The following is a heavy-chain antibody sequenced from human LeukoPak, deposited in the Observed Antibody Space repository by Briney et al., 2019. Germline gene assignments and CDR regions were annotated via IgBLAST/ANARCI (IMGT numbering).Heavy chain of an antibody. V-gene: IGHV3-9*01. CDR2: ISWNSGSV. CDR1: GFTFDDYA. J-gene: IGHJ4*02. D-gene: IGHD3-10*01. Sequence: GGSLRLSCAASGFTFDDYAIHWVRQAPGKGLEWVSGISWNSGSVGYADSVKGRFTISRDNAKNSLYLQMNSLRAEDTALYYCAKDIASGVLCFGGGVFDYWGQGTLVTVSS. CDR3: AKDIASGVLCFGGGVFDY.